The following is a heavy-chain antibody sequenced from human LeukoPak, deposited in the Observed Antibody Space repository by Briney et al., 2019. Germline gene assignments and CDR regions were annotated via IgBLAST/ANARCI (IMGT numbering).Heavy chain of an antibody. V-gene: IGHV3-7*01. J-gene: IGHJ5*02. CDR3: ARVGSSWYVVDP. D-gene: IGHD6-13*01. CDR1: GFTFSSYW. CDR2: IKEDGSEK. Sequence: GGSLRLSCAASGFTFSSYWMTWVRQAPGKGLEWVANIKEDGSEKYYVDSVKGRFTISRDNAKKSLYLQMSSLRAEDTAVYYCARVGSSWYVVDPWGQGTLVTVSS.